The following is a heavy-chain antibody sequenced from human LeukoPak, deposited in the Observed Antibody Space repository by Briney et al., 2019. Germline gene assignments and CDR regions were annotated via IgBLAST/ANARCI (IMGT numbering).Heavy chain of an antibody. CDR2: INGDGSET. Sequence: GGSLRLSCAPSRFTFRNHLMIWLRQPPGGGLEQVANINGDGSETYYVESVRARFTISRDNSKNTVSLQMESLRAEDTALYYCAKDYAVGSIDYWGEGDLVTASS. J-gene: IGHJ4*02. V-gene: IGHV3-7*03. D-gene: IGHD3-16*01. CDR1: RFTFRNHL. CDR3: AKDYAVGSIDY.